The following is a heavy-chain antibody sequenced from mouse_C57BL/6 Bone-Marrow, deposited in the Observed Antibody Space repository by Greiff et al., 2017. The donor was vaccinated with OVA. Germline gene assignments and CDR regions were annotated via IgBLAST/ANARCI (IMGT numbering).Heavy chain of an antibody. J-gene: IGHJ3*01. V-gene: IGHV1-81*01. CDR2: IYPRSGNT. D-gene: IGHD2-3*01. CDR1: GYTFTSYG. CDR3: ARLGVFYDGYYVLAY. Sequence: QVQLKQSGAELARPGASVKLSCKASGYTFTSYGISWVKQRTGQGLEWIGEIYPRSGNTYYNEKFKGKATLTADKSSSTAYMELRSLTSEDSAVYFCARLGVFYDGYYVLAYWGQGTLVTVSA.